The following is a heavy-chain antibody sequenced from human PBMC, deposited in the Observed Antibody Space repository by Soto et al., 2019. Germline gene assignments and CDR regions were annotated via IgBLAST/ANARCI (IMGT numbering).Heavy chain of an antibody. V-gene: IGHV3-13*01. CDR3: ARGGGSSWPWGYYMDV. CDR1: GFTFSSYD. CDR2: IGTAGDT. J-gene: IGHJ6*03. D-gene: IGHD6-13*01. Sequence: GGSLRLSCAASGFTFSSYDMHWVRQATGKGLEWVSAIGTAGDTYYPGSVKGRFTISRENAKNSLYLQMNSLRAGDTAVYYCARGGGSSWPWGYYMDVWGKGTTVTVSS.